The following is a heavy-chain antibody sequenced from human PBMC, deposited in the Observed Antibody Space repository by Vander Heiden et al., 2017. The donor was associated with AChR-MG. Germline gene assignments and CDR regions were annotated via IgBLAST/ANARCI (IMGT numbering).Heavy chain of an antibody. CDR2: IIPIFGTA. D-gene: IGHD4-17*01. CDR3: ARVESGPPSYGTLATVTTLGWFDP. V-gene: IGHV1-69*01. CDR1: GGTFSSYA. J-gene: IGHJ5*02. Sequence: QVQLVQSGAEVKKPGSSVKVSCKASGGTFSSYAISWVRQAPGQGLEWMGGIIPIFGTANYAQKFQGRVTITADESTSTAYMELSSLRSEDTAVYYCARVESGPPSYGTLATVTTLGWFDPWGQGTLVTVSS.